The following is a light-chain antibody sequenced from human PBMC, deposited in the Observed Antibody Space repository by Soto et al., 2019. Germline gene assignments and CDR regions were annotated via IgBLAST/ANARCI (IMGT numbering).Light chain of an antibody. CDR1: QSVSSSS. Sequence: ELVWTQSPGTPSLSPGERATLSCRASQSVSSSSLPWYQQNPGQAPRLLIYEASSRATGIPDRFSGSGSATDFTLTISRLEPEDFAVYYCQQHRTFGQGTKGEI. CDR2: EAS. V-gene: IGKV3D-20*02. J-gene: IGKJ1*01. CDR3: QQHRT.